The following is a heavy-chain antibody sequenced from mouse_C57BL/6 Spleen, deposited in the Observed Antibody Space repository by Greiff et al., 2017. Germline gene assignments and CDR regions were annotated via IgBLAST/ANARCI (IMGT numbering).Heavy chain of an antibody. J-gene: IGHJ2*01. Sequence: DVQLQESGPVLVKPGASVKMSCKASGYTFTDYYMNWVKQSHGKSLEWIGVINPYNGGTSYNPKFKGKATLTVDKSSSTAYMELNSLTSEDSAVYYCARNSIYYGYDHFDYWGQGTTLTVAS. V-gene: IGHV1-19*01. CDR1: GYTFTDYY. CDR3: ARNSIYYGYDHFDY. D-gene: IGHD2-2*01. CDR2: INPYNGGT.